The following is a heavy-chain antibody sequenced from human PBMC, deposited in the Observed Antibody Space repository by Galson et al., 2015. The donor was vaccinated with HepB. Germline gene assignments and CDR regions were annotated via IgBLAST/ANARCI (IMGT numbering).Heavy chain of an antibody. J-gene: IGHJ6*02. CDR3: ARVPLHNTGWLRHYYYYGLDV. V-gene: IGHV1-18*04. D-gene: IGHD5-12*01. Sequence: SVKVSCKASGYTFTSDVISWVRQAPGQGLEWMGWISSHKGKTFFAQKFQGRVTITTDTSMSTAYMELRSLRADDTAVYYCARVPLHNTGWLRHYYYYGLDVWGQGTTVTVSS. CDR1: GYTFTSDV. CDR2: ISSHKGKT.